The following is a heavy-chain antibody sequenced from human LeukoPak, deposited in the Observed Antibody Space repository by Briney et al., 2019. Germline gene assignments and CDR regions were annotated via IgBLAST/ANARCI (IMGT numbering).Heavy chain of an antibody. V-gene: IGHV1-69*04. J-gene: IGHJ6*02. CDR2: IIPILGIA. D-gene: IGHD3-3*01. CDR3: ARDPHYYDFWSGYYYYGMDV. Sequence: ASVKVSCKASGGTFSSYAISWVRQAPGQGLEWMGRIIPILGIANYAQKFQGRVTITADKSTSTAYMELSSLRSEDTAVYYCARDPHYYDFWSGYYYYGMDVWGQGTTVTVSS. CDR1: GGTFSSYA.